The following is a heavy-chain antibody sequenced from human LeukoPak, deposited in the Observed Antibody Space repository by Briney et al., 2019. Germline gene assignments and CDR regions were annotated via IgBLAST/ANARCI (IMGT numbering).Heavy chain of an antibody. D-gene: IGHD6-6*01. Sequence: ASVKVSCKASGGTFSSYAISWVRQAPGQGLEWMGGIIPIFGTANCAQKFQGRVTITADESTSTAYMELSSLRSEDTAVYYCARGYDSSSGEFDYWGQGTLVTVSS. CDR3: ARGYDSSSGEFDY. CDR1: GGTFSSYA. J-gene: IGHJ4*02. CDR2: IIPIFGTA. V-gene: IGHV1-69*01.